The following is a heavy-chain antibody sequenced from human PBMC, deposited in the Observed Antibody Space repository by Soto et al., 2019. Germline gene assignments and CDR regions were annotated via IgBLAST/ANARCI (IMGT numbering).Heavy chain of an antibody. J-gene: IGHJ4*02. V-gene: IGHV5-51*01. D-gene: IGHD4-17*01. CDR3: ARQDGDGLFYFDY. Sequence: PGESLKISCKGSGYSFPIYWIAWVRQMPGEGLEWMGVIYPGDSDTRYSPSFQGQVTISADKSISTAYLQWSSLQASDTAIYYCARQDGDGLFYFDYWGQGTPVTVSS. CDR1: GYSFPIYW. CDR2: IYPGDSDT.